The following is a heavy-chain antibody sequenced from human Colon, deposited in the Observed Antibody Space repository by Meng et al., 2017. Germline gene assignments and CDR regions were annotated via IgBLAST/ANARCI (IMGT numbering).Heavy chain of an antibody. CDR1: GDSIRSGGAS. CDR3: ARSTPLVAGGFDS. Sequence: LQLRESGSRLVKPSQTLSLTSAFSGDSIRSGGASWTWIRQTPGKGLEWIGYIYQSGRSNYNPSLKSRLSIFLDESRSQFSLNLTSVTDADTAVYYCARSTPLVAGGFDSWGQGTLVTVSS. CDR2: IYQSGRS. D-gene: IGHD5-18*01. V-gene: IGHV4-30-2*01. J-gene: IGHJ4*02.